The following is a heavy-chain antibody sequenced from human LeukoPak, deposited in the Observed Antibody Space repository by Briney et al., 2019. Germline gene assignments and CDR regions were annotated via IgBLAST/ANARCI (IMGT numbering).Heavy chain of an antibody. CDR1: GFTLSSHS. V-gene: IGHV3-21*01. Sequence: PGGSLRLSCAASGFTLSSHSMNWVRQAPGKGLEWVSSISSSSAYIHYADSVEGRFTVSRDNAKNSLYLQMNSLRAEDTAVYYCARENFYDSSGYDAFDIWGQGTMVTVSS. CDR3: ARENFYDSSGYDAFDI. J-gene: IGHJ3*02. D-gene: IGHD3-22*01. CDR2: ISSSSAYI.